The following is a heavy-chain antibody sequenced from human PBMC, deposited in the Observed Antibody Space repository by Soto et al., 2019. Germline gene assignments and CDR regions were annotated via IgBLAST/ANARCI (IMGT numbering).Heavy chain of an antibody. Sequence: QVQLVQSGAEVKKPGASVKVSCKASGYTFTSYAMHWVRQAPGQRLEWMGWINAGNGNTKYSQKFQGRVTITRDTSASTAYMELSSLRSEDTAVYYCARARIDYYYMDVWGKGTTVTVSS. CDR2: INAGNGNT. CDR1: GYTFTSYA. J-gene: IGHJ6*03. CDR3: ARARIDYYYMDV. V-gene: IGHV1-3*01. D-gene: IGHD3-16*02.